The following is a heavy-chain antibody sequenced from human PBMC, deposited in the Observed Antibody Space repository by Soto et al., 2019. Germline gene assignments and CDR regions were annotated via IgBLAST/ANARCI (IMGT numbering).Heavy chain of an antibody. V-gene: IGHV1-18*01. J-gene: IGHJ6*02. CDR2: VSGYNGET. D-gene: IGHD6-19*01. Sequence: QVQLVQSGAEVKKPGAPVKVSCKASGYTFTKFGISWVRQAPGQGLEWMGWVSGYNGETSYAQSLQGRVTMTTDTSTTTAYMELRSLRSDDTAVFYCAREGLGIYYYSGMDVWGQGTTVTVSS. CDR1: GYTFTKFG. CDR3: AREGLGIYYYSGMDV.